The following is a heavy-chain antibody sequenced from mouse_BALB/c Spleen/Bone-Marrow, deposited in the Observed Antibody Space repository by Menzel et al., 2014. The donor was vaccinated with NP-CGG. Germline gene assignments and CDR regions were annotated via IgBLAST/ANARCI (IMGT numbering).Heavy chain of an antibody. D-gene: IGHD2-3*01. CDR2: INPYNDGT. CDR1: GYTFTSYI. CDR3: ARRWFPYAMDY. Sequence: EVQLVESGPELVKPGASVKMSCKASGYTFTSYIMHWVKQKPGQGLEWIGYINPYNDGTKYNEKFKGKATLTSDKSSSTAYMELSSLTSEDSAVYYCARRWFPYAMDYWGQGTSVTVSS. J-gene: IGHJ4*01. V-gene: IGHV1-14*01.